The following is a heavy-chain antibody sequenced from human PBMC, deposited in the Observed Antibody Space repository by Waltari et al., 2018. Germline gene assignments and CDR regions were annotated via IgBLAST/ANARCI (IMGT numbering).Heavy chain of an antibody. D-gene: IGHD2-8*02. J-gene: IGHJ5*02. CDR3: SPLVGLNGGNWFDP. CDR2: IFSNDEK. CDR1: GFSLSNGSMG. V-gene: IGHV2-26*01. Sequence: QGTLKETGPVLVKPTETLTLTCTVSGFSLSNGSMGMSWIRQPPGKALEWLGSIFSNDEKSYSISPKSRPPPPKEPSKRQVVLTLTHLDPVDTATYYLSPLVGLNGGNWFDPWGQGTLVTVSS.